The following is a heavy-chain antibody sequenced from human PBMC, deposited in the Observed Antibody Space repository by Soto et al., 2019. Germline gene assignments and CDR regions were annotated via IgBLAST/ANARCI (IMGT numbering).Heavy chain of an antibody. Sequence: QVQLVQSGAEVKKPGASVKVSCKASGYTFTSYDINWVRQATGQGLEWMGCMNPNSGNTGYAQKFQGRVTMTRNTSISTAYMELSSLRSEDTAVYYCARGLAAAGKYYYGMDVWGQGTTVTVSS. V-gene: IGHV1-8*01. CDR1: GYTFTSYD. CDR3: ARGLAAAGKYYYGMDV. CDR2: MNPNSGNT. D-gene: IGHD6-13*01. J-gene: IGHJ6*02.